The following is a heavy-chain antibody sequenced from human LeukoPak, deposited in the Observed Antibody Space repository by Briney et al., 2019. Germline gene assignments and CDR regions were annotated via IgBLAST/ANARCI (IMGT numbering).Heavy chain of an antibody. CDR2: ISYDGSNK. J-gene: IGHJ4*02. Sequence: GRSLRLSCAASGFTFSSYAMHWVRQAPGKGLEWVAVISYDGSNKYYADSVKGRFTISRDNSKNTLYLQMNSLRAEDTAVYYCARDRSPGIDYWGQGTLVTVSS. CDR3: ARDRSPGIDY. D-gene: IGHD3-10*01. CDR1: GFTFSSYA. V-gene: IGHV3-30*01.